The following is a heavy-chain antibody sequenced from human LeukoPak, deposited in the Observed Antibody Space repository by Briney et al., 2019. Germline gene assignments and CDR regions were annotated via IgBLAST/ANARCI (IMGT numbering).Heavy chain of an antibody. CDR1: GGTFSSYA. J-gene: IGHJ6*02. V-gene: IGHV1-69*13. CDR3: ARGSLSPEEMATIPYYYGMDV. D-gene: IGHD5-24*01. CDR2: IIPIFGTA. Sequence: GASVKVSCKASGGTFSSYAISWVRQAPGQGLEWMGGIIPIFGTANYAQKFQGRVTITADESTSTAYMELSSLRSEDTAVYYCARGSLSPEEMATIPYYYGMDVWGQGTTVTVSS.